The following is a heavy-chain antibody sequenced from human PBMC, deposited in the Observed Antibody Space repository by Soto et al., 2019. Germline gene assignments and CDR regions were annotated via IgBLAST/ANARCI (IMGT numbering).Heavy chain of an antibody. CDR3: AHSWSPTPQQLSRGLRDQRVFFDY. CDR1: GFSLSTSGVG. D-gene: IGHD6-13*01. J-gene: IGHJ4*02. Sequence: QITLKESGPTLVKPTQTHTLTCTFSGFSLSTSGVGVGWIRQPPGKALEWLALIYWDGDKRYSPSLKSRLTITKDTSKNQVVLTMTNMDPVDTATYYCAHSWSPTPQQLSRGLRDQRVFFDYWGQGTLVTVSS. V-gene: IGHV2-5*02. CDR2: IYWDGDK.